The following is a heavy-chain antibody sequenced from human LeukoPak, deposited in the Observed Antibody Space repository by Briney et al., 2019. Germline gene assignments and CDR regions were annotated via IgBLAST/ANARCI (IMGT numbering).Heavy chain of an antibody. V-gene: IGHV1-2*05. Sequence: VASVKLSCKASGYTFTGYYMHWVRQAPGQGLEWMGRINPNSGGTNYAQKFQGRVTMTRDTSISTAYMELSRLRYDAAGVYYSARCYFIGGDYWGQGTLVTVSS. CDR3: ARCYFIGGDY. CDR1: GYTFTGYY. J-gene: IGHJ4*02. CDR2: INPNSGGT. D-gene: IGHD3-10*01.